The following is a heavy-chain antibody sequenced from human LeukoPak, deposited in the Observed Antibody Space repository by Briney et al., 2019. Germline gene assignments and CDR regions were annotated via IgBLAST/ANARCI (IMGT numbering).Heavy chain of an antibody. V-gene: IGHV3-23*01. J-gene: IGHJ6*03. CDR2: ISGSGGST. CDR1: GFTFSSYA. D-gene: IGHD2-2*01. CDR3: AKTSAQPKEDIVVVPAGLPHYYYMDV. Sequence: GGSLRLSCAASGFTFSSYAMSWVRQAPGKGLEWVSAISGSGGSTYYADSVKGRFTISRDNSKNTLYLQMNSLRAEDTAVYYCAKTSAQPKEDIVVVPAGLPHYYYMDVWGKGTTVTVSS.